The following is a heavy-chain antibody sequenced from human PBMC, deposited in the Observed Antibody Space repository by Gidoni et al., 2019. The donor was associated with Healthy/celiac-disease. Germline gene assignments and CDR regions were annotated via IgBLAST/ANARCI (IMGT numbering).Heavy chain of an antibody. Sequence: EVQLVASGGGLVKPGGSLRLSFAASGFTFSSDSMNWVRQAPGKGLEWVSSISSSSSYIDYPDSVKGRFTISRDNAKNSLYLQMNSLRAEDTAVYYCARGRLYNWNDLAYWGQGTLVTVSS. J-gene: IGHJ4*02. CDR3: ARGRLYNWNDLAY. D-gene: IGHD1-20*01. CDR2: ISSSSSYI. CDR1: GFTFSSDS. V-gene: IGHV3-21*01.